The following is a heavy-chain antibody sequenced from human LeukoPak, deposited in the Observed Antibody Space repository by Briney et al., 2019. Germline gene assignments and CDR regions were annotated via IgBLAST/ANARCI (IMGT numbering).Heavy chain of an antibody. CDR1: GASVSNYY. CDR3: ARHHDGGPKLRLDF. CDR2: FHYSGST. J-gene: IGHJ4*02. Sequence: PSETLSLTCRVSGASVSNYYWSWIRQSPGERLEWIGFFHYSGSTNYNPSLNRRVTTSIDTSMNQLSLTLVSVTAADPAVYFCARHHDGGPKLRLDFWGLGVLVTVSS. D-gene: IGHD2-15*01. V-gene: IGHV4-59*08.